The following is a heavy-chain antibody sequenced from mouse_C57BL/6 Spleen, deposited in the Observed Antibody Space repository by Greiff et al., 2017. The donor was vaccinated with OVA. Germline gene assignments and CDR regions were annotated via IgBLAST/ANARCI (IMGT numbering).Heavy chain of an antibody. V-gene: IGHV1-26*01. CDR1: GYTFTDYY. J-gene: IGHJ4*01. D-gene: IGHD1-1*01. CDR3: ARAVVATGDAMDY. CDR2: INPNNGGT. Sequence: VQLQQSGPELVKPGASVKISCKASGYTFTDYYMNWVKQSHGKSLEWIGDINPNNGGTSYNQKFKGKATLTVDKSSSTAYMELRSLTSEDSAVYYCARAVVATGDAMDYWGQGTSVTVSS.